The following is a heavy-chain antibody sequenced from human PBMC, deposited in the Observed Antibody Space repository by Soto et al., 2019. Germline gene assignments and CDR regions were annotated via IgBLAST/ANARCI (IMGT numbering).Heavy chain of an antibody. J-gene: IGHJ6*03. CDR3: ARIGITMVRGRLYYYYYMDV. Sequence: ASVKVSCKASGYTFTSYGISWVRQAPGQGLEWMGWISANNGNTNYAQKLQGRVTMTRNTSISTAYMELSSLRSEDTAVYYCARIGITMVRGRLYYYYYMDVWGKGTTVTVSS. CDR1: GYTFTSYG. CDR2: ISANNGNT. V-gene: IGHV1-18*01. D-gene: IGHD3-10*01.